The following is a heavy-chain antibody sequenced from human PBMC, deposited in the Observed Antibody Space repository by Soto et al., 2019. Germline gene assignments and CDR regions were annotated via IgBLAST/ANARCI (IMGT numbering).Heavy chain of an antibody. D-gene: IGHD2-2*01. CDR3: ARVKYQLRSMDV. CDR2: IYSGGST. Sequence: EVQLVESGGGLVQPGGSLRLSCEASGFTVSSTYMSWVRQAPGKGLEWVSVIYSGGSTYYADSVKGRITISRHNSKNTLYLQMNSLRAEDTAVYYCARVKYQLRSMDVWGKGTTVTVSS. J-gene: IGHJ6*03. CDR1: GFTVSSTY. V-gene: IGHV3-53*04.